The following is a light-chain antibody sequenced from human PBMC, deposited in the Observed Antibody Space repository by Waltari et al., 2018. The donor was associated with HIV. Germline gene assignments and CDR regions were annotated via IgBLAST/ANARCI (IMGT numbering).Light chain of an antibody. CDR3: QQYSNWPLT. CDR1: QSVSSN. CDR2: GAS. Sequence: EIVMTQSPATLSVSPGERATLSCMASQSVSSNLAWYQRKSGQAPRLLIYGASTRATGIPARFSGSGSGTEFTLTISSLQSEDFAVYYCQQYSNWPLTFGPGTKVDI. J-gene: IGKJ3*01. V-gene: IGKV3-15*01.